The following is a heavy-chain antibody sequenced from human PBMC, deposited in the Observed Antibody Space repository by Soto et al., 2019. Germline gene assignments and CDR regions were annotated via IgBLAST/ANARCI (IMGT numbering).Heavy chain of an antibody. V-gene: IGHV2-5*02. CDR3: AHSGRYSSSWNTNSFDP. Sequence: QITLKESGPTLVKPTQTLTLTCTFSGISLSTSGVGVGWIRQPPGKALEWLALIYWVDDKRYSPSLKSRLTTTHDTSKNQVVLTMTNIDPVDTATYSCAHSGRYSSSWNTNSFDPWGQGTLVTVSS. D-gene: IGHD6-13*01. CDR1: GISLSTSGVG. J-gene: IGHJ5*02. CDR2: IYWVDDK.